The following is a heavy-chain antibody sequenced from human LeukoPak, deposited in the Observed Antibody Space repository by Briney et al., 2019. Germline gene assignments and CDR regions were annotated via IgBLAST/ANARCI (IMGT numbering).Heavy chain of an antibody. CDR2: INPNSGGT. J-gene: IGHJ3*02. CDR3: AGDPPCTNGVCYLAFDI. D-gene: IGHD2-8*01. CDR1: GYTFTGYY. V-gene: IGHV1-2*02. Sequence: GASVKVSCKASGYTFTGYYMHWVRQAPGQGLEWMGWINPNSGGTNYAQKFQGRVTMTRDTSISTAYMELSRLRSDDTAVYYCAGDPPCTNGVCYLAFDIWGQGTMVTVSS.